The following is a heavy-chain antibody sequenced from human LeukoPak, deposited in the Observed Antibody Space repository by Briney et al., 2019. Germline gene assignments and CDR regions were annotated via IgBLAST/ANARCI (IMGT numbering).Heavy chain of an antibody. CDR1: GYAFTSYD. D-gene: IGHD1-26*01. J-gene: IGHJ4*02. CDR3: ARAHNSGSEDY. CDR2: MNPNSGNT. V-gene: IGHV1-8*03. Sequence: ASVKVSCKASGYAFTSYDINWVRQATGQGLEWMGWMNPNSGNTGYAQKFQGRVTITRNTSISTAYMALSSPRSEDTAVYYCARAHNSGSEDYWGQGTLVTVSS.